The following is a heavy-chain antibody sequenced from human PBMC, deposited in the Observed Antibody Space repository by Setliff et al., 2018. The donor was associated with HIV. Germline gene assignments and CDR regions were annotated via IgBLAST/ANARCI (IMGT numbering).Heavy chain of an antibody. CDR3: ARSKHGNWFDP. CDR2: IYYSGST. CDR1: GGSVGSGSYY. J-gene: IGHJ5*02. Sequence: SETLSLTCTVSGGSVGSGSYYWSWIRQSPGKGLGWIGYIYYSGSTYYNPSLKSRVTISVDTSKNQFSLKLSSVTAADTAVYYCARSKHGNWFDPWGQGTLVTVSS. V-gene: IGHV4-30-4*08.